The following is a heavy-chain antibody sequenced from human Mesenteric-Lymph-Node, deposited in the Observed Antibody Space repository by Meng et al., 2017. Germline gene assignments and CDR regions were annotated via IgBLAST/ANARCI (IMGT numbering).Heavy chain of an antibody. D-gene: IGHD3-10*01. CDR3: ARAPLWFGEIVDDFDI. CDR2: ISAYNGNT. V-gene: IGHV1-18*01. Sequence: ASVKVSCKASGYTFTSSGISWVRQAPGQGLEWMGWISAYNGNTNYAQKLQGRVTMTTDTSTSTAYMELRSLRSEDTAVYYCARAPLWFGEIVDDFDIWGQGTVVTVSS. CDR1: GYTFTSSG. J-gene: IGHJ3*02.